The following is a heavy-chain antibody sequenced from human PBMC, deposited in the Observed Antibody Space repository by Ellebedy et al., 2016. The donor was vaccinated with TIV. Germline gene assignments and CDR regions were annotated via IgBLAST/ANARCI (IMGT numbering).Heavy chain of an antibody. J-gene: IGHJ4*02. CDR1: GFTLGILH. V-gene: IGHV3-23*03. D-gene: IGHD3-22*01. Sequence: GESLKISCVASGFTLGILHVSWVRQTPGKGLEWVSGIDFGGSGTFYADSVKGRFTISRDNVNNVLYLQMNSLRVEDTAVYYCASGDHHASSGEFWGQGTLVTVSS. CDR2: IDFGGSGT. CDR3: ASGDHHASSGEF.